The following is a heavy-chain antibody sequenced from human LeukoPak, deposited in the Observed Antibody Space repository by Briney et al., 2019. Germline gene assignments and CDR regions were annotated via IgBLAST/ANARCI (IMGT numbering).Heavy chain of an antibody. J-gene: IGHJ4*02. V-gene: IGHV3-43*02. Sequence: PGGSLRLSCAASGFTFRDFSMHWVRQAPGKGLEWVSLLSGDGSHTHYADSVKGRFTISRDNSRNSLFLQMTSLRVEDTAFYYCAKGNNSFSFTFYYWGRGALVTVSS. CDR1: GFTFRDFS. D-gene: IGHD1-14*01. CDR3: AKGNNSFSFTFYY. CDR2: LSGDGSHT.